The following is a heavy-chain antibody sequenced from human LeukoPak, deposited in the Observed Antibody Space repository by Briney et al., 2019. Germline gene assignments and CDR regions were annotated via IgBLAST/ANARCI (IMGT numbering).Heavy chain of an antibody. J-gene: IGHJ5*02. CDR2: ISGSGGST. CDR1: GFTFSSYA. Sequence: PGGSLRLSCAASGFTFSSYAMSWVRQAPGKGLEWVSAISGSGGSTYYADSAKGRFTISRDNSKNTLYLQMNSLRAEDTAVYYCAREWDSSSWNWFDPWGQGTLVTVSS. CDR3: AREWDSSSWNWFDP. V-gene: IGHV3-23*01. D-gene: IGHD6-13*01.